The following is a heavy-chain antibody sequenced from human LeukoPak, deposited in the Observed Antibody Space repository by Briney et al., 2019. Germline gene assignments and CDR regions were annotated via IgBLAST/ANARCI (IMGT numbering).Heavy chain of an antibody. D-gene: IGHD3-10*01. CDR3: ARVGYYYGSGSYTGYMDV. Sequence: GGSLRLSCAASGFTVSSNYMTWVRQAPGKGLEWVSVIYSDGSTYYADSVKGRFTISRDNSKNTLYVQMNSLRAEDTAVYYCARVGYYYGSGSYTGYMDVWGKGTTVTVSS. CDR2: IYSDGST. V-gene: IGHV3-66*01. CDR1: GFTVSSNY. J-gene: IGHJ6*03.